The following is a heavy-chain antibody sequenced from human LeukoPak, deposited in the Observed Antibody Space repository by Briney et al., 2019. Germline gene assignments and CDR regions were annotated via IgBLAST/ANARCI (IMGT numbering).Heavy chain of an antibody. D-gene: IGHD3-22*01. CDR3: ARDSSGYYYFDY. J-gene: IGHJ4*02. CDR2: TNHSGST. CDR1: GGSFSGYY. V-gene: IGHV4-34*01. Sequence: SETLSLTCAVYGGSFSGYYWSWIRQPPGKGLEWIGETNHSGSTNYNPSLKSRVTISVDTSKNQFSLKLSSVTAADTAVYYCARDSSGYYYFDYWGQGTLVTVSS.